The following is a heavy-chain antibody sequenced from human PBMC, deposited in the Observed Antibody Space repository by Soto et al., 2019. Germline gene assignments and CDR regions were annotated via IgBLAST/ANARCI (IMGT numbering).Heavy chain of an antibody. V-gene: IGHV4-34*01. CDR3: ARGVSSGSYRSLGY. D-gene: IGHD3-10*01. CDR2: INHSGST. CDR1: GGSFSGYY. J-gene: IGHJ4*02. Sequence: QVQLQQWGAGLLKPSETLSLTCAVYGGSFSGYYWSWIRQPPGKGLEWIGEINHSGSTNYNPSLTSRVTISVDTSKNQFSLKLSSVTAADTAVYYCARGVSSGSYRSLGYWGQGTLVTVSS.